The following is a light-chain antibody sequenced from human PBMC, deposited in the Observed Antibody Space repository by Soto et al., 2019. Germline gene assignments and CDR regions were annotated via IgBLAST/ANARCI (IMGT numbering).Light chain of an antibody. V-gene: IGKV1-33*01. J-gene: IGKJ3*01. CDR1: QDIRHF. CDR2: DAS. CDR3: QQYYVIPV. Sequence: DIQMTQSPPSVSASVGDRVTITCQASQDIRHFLNWYQQKPGEAPNLLIYDASTLQAGVPSRLTGSGSGTIFAFSITRLQPEDVATYYCQQYYVIPVFGPGTKVQLK.